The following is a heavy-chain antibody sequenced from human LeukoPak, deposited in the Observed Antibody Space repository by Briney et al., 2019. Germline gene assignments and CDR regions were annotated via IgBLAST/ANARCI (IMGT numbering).Heavy chain of an antibody. J-gene: IGHJ4*02. V-gene: IGHV3-15*01. Sequence: GGTLRLSCAASGFTFSIYGMSWVHQAPGKGLEWVGRIKSKTFGETTDYAAPVKGRFTISRDDSKNTLYLHMNALKTEDTALYYCTTLGAFDYWGQGTLVTVSS. CDR3: TTLGAFDY. CDR1: GFTFSIYG. D-gene: IGHD3-16*01. CDR2: IKSKTFGETT.